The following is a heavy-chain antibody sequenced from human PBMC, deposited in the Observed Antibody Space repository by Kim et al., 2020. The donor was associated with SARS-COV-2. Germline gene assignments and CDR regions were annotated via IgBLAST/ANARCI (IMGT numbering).Heavy chain of an antibody. CDR1: GFTFSSYW. CDR3: ARERQYSYCSLRWFDP. V-gene: IGHV3-7*01. Sequence: GGSLRLSCAASGFTFSSYWMSWVRQAPGKGLEWVANIKQDGSEKYYVDSVKGRFTISRDNAKNSLYLQMNSLRAEDKAVYYCARERQYSYCSLRWFDPWGQGTLVTVSS. J-gene: IGHJ5*02. CDR2: IKQDGSEK. D-gene: IGHD5-18*01.